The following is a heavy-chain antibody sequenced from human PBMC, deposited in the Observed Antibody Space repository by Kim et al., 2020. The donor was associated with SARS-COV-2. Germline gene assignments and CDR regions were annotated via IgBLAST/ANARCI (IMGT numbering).Heavy chain of an antibody. CDR2: INNRGSHT. CDR3: VKDRFDNDFNDDDYGMD. V-gene: IGHV3-23*01. Sequence: GGSLRLSCAASEFSFSTLAMTWVRQAPGKGLAWVSTINNRGSHTYYADSVKGRVTISRDNSKSTLYLQTNSLRAEDTGVYYCVKDRFDNDFNDDDYGMD. CDR1: EFSFSTLA. D-gene: IGHD3-3*01. J-gene: IGHJ6*01.